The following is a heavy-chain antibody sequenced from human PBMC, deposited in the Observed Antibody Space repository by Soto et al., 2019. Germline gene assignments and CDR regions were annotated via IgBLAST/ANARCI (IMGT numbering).Heavy chain of an antibody. Sequence: ASETLSLTCTVSGGTISSGYWSWIRQPPGKGLEWIGYIYYSGSTNCNPSLKSRVTISVDTSKNQFSLKLSSVTAADTAVYYCARRYGSAIDYWGQGTLVTVSS. J-gene: IGHJ4*02. CDR1: GGTISSGY. CDR3: ARRYGSAIDY. D-gene: IGHD1-26*01. V-gene: IGHV4-59*08. CDR2: IYYSGST.